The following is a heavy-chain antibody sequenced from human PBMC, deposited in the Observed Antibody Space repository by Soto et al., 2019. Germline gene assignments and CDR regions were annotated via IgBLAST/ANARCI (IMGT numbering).Heavy chain of an antibody. D-gene: IGHD3-10*01. CDR1: GYTFTSYG. CDR3: ATHLMVRGPRTFDI. V-gene: IGHV1-18*01. J-gene: IGHJ3*02. CDR2: ISAYNGNT. Sequence: ASVKVSCKASGYTFTSYGISWVRQAPGQGLEWMGWISAYNGNTNYAQKLQGRVTMTTDTSTSTAYMELRSLRSDDTAVYYCATHLMVRGPRTFDIWGQGTMVTVPS.